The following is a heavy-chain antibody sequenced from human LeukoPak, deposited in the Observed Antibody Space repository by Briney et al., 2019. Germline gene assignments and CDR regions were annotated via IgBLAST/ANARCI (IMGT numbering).Heavy chain of an antibody. D-gene: IGHD6-13*01. V-gene: IGHV1-18*01. Sequence: GASVKVSCKASGYTFTSYGISWVRQAPGQGLEWMGWISAYNGNTNYAQKLQGRVTMTTDTSTSTAYMELRSLRSEDTAVYYCASGRTGYSSSWYDYWGQGTLVTVSS. CDR1: GYTFTSYG. CDR3: ASGRTGYSSSWYDY. J-gene: IGHJ4*02. CDR2: ISAYNGNT.